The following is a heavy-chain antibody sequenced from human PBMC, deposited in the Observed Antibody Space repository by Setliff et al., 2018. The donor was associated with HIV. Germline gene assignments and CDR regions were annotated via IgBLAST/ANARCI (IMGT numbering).Heavy chain of an antibody. J-gene: IGHJ6*03. CDR3: ATNPEMATINYYYYYMGV. D-gene: IGHD5-12*01. Sequence: SVKVSCKASGGTFRTFGISWVRQAPGQGLEWMVGSIPIFGTAKYAQKFQGRVTITADESTCTAYMELSSLRSEDTAVYYCATNPEMATINYYYYYMGVWGKGTTVTVSS. CDR1: GGTFRTFG. V-gene: IGHV1-69*13. CDR2: SIPIFGTA.